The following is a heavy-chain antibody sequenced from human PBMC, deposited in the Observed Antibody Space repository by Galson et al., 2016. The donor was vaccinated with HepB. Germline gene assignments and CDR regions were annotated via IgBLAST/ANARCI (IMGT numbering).Heavy chain of an antibody. Sequence: EWVANIKEDGSEKFYVDSVKGRFTISRDNTKNSVYLQMNSLRAEDTAVYYCARNYGGDSAPWGQGTLVTVSS. CDR3: ARNYGGDSAP. V-gene: IGHV3-7*03. D-gene: IGHD4-23*01. J-gene: IGHJ5*02. CDR2: IKEDGSEK.